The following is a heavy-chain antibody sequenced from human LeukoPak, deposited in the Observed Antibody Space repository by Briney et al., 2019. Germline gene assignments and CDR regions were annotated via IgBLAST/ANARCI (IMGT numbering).Heavy chain of an antibody. Sequence: ASVKVSCKASGYTFTSYDINWVRQATGQGLEWMGWMSPNSGNTGYAQKFQGRVTMTRNTSISTAYMELSSLRSEDTAVYYCARERGSSSSFDYWGQGTLVTVSS. CDR2: MSPNSGNT. J-gene: IGHJ4*02. CDR3: ARERGSSSSFDY. D-gene: IGHD6-6*01. V-gene: IGHV1-8*01. CDR1: GYTFTSYD.